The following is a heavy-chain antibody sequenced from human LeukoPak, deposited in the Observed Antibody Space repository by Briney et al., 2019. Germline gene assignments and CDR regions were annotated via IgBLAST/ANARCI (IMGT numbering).Heavy chain of an antibody. CDR2: ISSSSSTI. J-gene: IGHJ4*02. CDR3: AREGGLGATEGDFDY. CDR1: GFTFSSYS. Sequence: GGSLRHSCAASGFTFSSYSMNWVRQAPGKGLEWVSYISSSSSTIYYADSVKGRFTISRDNAKNSLYLQMNSLRAEDTAVYYCAREGGLGATEGDFDYWGQGTLVTVSS. D-gene: IGHD1-26*01. V-gene: IGHV3-48*04.